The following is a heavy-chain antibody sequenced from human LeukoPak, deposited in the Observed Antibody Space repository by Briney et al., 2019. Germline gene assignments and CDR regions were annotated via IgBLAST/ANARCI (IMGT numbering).Heavy chain of an antibody. CDR3: ARGRGSGSYYRNWFDP. D-gene: IGHD3-10*01. CDR1: GFTFSSYA. J-gene: IGHJ5*02. V-gene: IGHV3-30*04. Sequence: PGRSLRLSRAASGFTFSSYAMHWVRQAPGKGLEWVAVISYDGSNKYYADSVKGRFTISRDNSKNTLYLQMNSLRAEDTAVYYCARGRGSGSYYRNWFDPWGQGTLVTVSS. CDR2: ISYDGSNK.